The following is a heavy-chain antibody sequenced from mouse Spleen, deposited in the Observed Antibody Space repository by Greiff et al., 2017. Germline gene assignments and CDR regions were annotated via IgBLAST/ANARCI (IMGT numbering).Heavy chain of an antibody. Sequence: EVQLQQSGAELVRPGASVKLSCTASGFNIKDDYMHWVKQRPEQGLEWIGWIDPENGDTEYASKFQGKATITADTSSNTAYLQLSSLTSEDTAVYYCTRRYGSYDAMDYWGQGTSVTVSS. J-gene: IGHJ4*01. D-gene: IGHD2-10*02. CDR3: TRRYGSYDAMDY. CDR2: IDPENGDT. V-gene: IGHV14-4*01. CDR1: GFNIKDDY.